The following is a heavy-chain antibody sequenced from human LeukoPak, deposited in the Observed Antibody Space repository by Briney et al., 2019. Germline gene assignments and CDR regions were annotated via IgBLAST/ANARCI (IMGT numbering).Heavy chain of an antibody. CDR2: IYNSGST. V-gene: IGHV4-4*02. Sequence: SETLSLTCAVSGGSISSFNWWSWVRQPPGRGLGWFGEIYNSGSTNYTPSLKSRVTISVDKSKSQFSLNLSSVTAADTAVYYCARAGYSGYDYSMDYWGQGTLVTVSS. J-gene: IGHJ4*02. D-gene: IGHD5-12*01. CDR3: ARAGYSGYDYSMDY. CDR1: GGSISSFNW.